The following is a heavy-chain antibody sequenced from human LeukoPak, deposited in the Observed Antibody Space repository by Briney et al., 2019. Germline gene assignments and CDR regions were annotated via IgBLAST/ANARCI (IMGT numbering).Heavy chain of an antibody. D-gene: IGHD2-8*01. CDR1: GFTFSSYA. Sequence: QSGGSLRLSCAASGFTFSSYAMNWVRQAPGKGLEWVSAISGSGGSTYYADSVKGRFTISRDNSKSTLYLQVNSLRAEDTAVYYCATTPLMDCTDGVCYHFDYWGQGTLVTVSS. J-gene: IGHJ4*02. CDR3: ATTPLMDCTDGVCYHFDY. CDR2: ISGSGGST. V-gene: IGHV3-23*01.